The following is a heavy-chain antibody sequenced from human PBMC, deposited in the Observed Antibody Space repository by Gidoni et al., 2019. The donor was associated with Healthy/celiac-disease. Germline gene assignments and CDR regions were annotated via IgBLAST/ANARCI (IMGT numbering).Heavy chain of an antibody. V-gene: IGHV3-9*01. J-gene: IGHJ6*03. D-gene: IGHD6-13*01. CDR3: AKDDLIAEQQGGKYYYYYYMDV. CDR2: ISWNSGSI. Sequence: EVQLVESGGGLVQPGRSLSLSCAASGFTLHDYPMQWVRQAPGKGLEWGSGISWNSGSIGYADSVKGRFTISRDNAKNSLYLQMNSLRAEDTALYYCAKDDLIAEQQGGKYYYYYYMDVWGKGTTVTVSS. CDR1: GFTLHDYP.